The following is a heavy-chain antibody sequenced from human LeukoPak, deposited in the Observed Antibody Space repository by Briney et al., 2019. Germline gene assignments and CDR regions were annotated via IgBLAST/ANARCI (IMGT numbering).Heavy chain of an antibody. CDR2: IFYTGTT. J-gene: IGHJ2*01. V-gene: IGHV4-59*02. CDR1: GFTVSTNY. CDR3: ARGMPASGTGWYFDF. Sequence: GSLRLSCAASGFTVSTNYMSWIRQPPGEGLEWIGYIFYTGTTNYNPSLKSRVTLSVDTSKNRFSLKLSSVAAADTAVYYCARGMPASGTGWYFDFWGRGTLVTVSS. D-gene: IGHD6-13*01.